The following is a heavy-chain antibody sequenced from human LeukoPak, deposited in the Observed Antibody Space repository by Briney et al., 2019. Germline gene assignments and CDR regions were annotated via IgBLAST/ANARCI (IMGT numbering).Heavy chain of an antibody. CDR2: ISSSGSIR. J-gene: IGHJ6*02. Sequence: GGSLGLSCEVSGLTFSTYSMNWVRQAPGKGLEWISYISSSGSIRYYADSVKGRFTISKDNAKNSLYLQMNSLRAEDTALYHCARNNGMDVWGQGTTVIVSS. CDR3: ARNNGMDV. CDR1: GLTFSTYS. V-gene: IGHV3-48*04.